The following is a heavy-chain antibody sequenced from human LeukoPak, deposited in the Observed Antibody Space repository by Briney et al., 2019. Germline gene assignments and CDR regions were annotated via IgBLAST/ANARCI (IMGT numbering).Heavy chain of an antibody. J-gene: IGHJ4*02. CDR1: GYTFTGYY. D-gene: IGHD2-8*01. CDR3: ARSPNGLWNFDY. V-gene: IGHV1-2*06. Sequence: ASVKVSCKASGYTFTGYYIHLVRQAPGPGLEWMGRINPKSGGINYAQKFQGRVTMTRDTSISTVYMELSRLRSDDTAVYYCARSPNGLWNFDYWGQGTLVTVSS. CDR2: INPKSGGI.